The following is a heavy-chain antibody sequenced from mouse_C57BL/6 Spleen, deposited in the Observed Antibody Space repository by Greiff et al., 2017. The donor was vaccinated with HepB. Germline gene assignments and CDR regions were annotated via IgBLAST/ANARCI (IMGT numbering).Heavy chain of an antibody. V-gene: IGHV2-5*01. CDR2: IWRGGST. D-gene: IGHD1-1*01. CDR1: GFSLTSYG. Sequence: QVQLKESGPGLVQPSQSLSITCTVSGFSLTSYGVHWVRQSPGKGLEWLGVIWRGGSTDYNAAFMSRLSITKDNSKSQVFFKMNSLQADDTAIYYCAKNYLLLRFSMDYWGQGTSVTVSS. CDR3: AKNYLLLRFSMDY. J-gene: IGHJ4*01.